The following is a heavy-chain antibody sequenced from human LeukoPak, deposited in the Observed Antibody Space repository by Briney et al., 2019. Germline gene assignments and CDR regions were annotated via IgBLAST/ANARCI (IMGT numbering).Heavy chain of an antibody. CDR1: GFSLSTRGVG. Sequence: SGPTLVNPTQTLTLTCTFSGFSLSTRGVGVGWIRQPPGKALEWLALIYWDDDKRYSPSLKGRLTITKDTSKNQVVLTMTNMDPVDTATYYCAHICGGDCYWGFDYWGQGTLVTVSS. D-gene: IGHD2-21*02. J-gene: IGHJ4*02. CDR3: AHICGGDCYWGFDY. CDR2: IYWDDDK. V-gene: IGHV2-5*02.